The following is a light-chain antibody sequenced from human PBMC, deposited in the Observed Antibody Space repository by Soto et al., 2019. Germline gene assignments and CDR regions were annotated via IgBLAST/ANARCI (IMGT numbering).Light chain of an antibody. J-gene: IGKJ5*01. CDR1: QSIGRS. Sequence: EILLTPSPATLSLSPGESATLSCRAIQSIGRSLAWYQQKPGQAPRLLIYGSSNRATGIPARFSGSGSGTDFTLTISSLEPEDLAVYYCQQRTNWQDTFGKGKRRDIK. CDR3: QQRTNWQDT. CDR2: GSS. V-gene: IGKV3-11*01.